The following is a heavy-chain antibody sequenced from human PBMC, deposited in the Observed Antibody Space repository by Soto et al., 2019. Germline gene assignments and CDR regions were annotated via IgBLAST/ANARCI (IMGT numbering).Heavy chain of an antibody. Sequence: EVQLLESGGGLVQPGGSLRLSCAASGFTFSTQVMSWVRQAPGKGLEWVSAMSGSRGYTYYADSVKGRFTISRDNSKNTLYLQMNSLRAEDTAVYYCAKISCSSNNCYVVSGDGSYFDSWGQGTLVIVSS. CDR1: GFTFSTQV. CDR3: AKISCSSNNCYVVSGDGSYFDS. V-gene: IGHV3-23*01. J-gene: IGHJ4*02. D-gene: IGHD2-2*01. CDR2: MSGSRGYT.